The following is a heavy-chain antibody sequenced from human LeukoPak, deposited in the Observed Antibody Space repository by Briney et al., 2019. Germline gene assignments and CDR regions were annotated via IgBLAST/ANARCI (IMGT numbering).Heavy chain of an antibody. CDR1: GFTVSNAW. D-gene: IGHD3-22*01. Sequence: PGGSLRLSCAASGFTVSNAWMSWVRQAPGKGREWGGRIKSKTDGETTDYAAPVKGRFTISRDDSKNTLYLQMNSLKTEDTAVYYCTTVYSDSGGFYFNYCDYWGQGTLVTVST. V-gene: IGHV3-15*01. CDR3: TTVYSDSGGFYFNYCDY. CDR2: IKSKTDGETT. J-gene: IGHJ4*02.